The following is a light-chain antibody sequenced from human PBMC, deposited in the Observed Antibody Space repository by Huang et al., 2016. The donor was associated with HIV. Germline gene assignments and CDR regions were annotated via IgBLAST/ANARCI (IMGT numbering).Light chain of an antibody. V-gene: IGKV3-15*01. CDR1: QSVSRS. CDR2: GAS. CDR3: QQYNNWPRAT. J-gene: IGKJ2*01. Sequence: EIVLTQSPATLSVSPGERVTLSCRASQSVSRSLAWYQRRPGQAPRLLVYGASTRAIRAPARFSGRGSGTEYTRTNSSLQSEDFAVYFCQQYNNWPRATFGQGTKVEIK.